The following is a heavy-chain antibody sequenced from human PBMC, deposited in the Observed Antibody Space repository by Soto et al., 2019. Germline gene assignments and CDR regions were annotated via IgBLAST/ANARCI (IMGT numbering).Heavy chain of an antibody. Sequence: EVQLVESGGGLVQPGGSLRLSCGASGFTFSSYWMHWVRQVPGKGLVWVSRINSDGSSTGYADSVKGRFTISRDNAKNAVYLKMNRLRGEDTSVYYCARDQGFCSGGSCYVAGYWGQGTLVTVSS. J-gene: IGHJ4*02. V-gene: IGHV3-74*01. CDR2: INSDGSST. CDR1: GFTFSSYW. D-gene: IGHD2-15*01. CDR3: ARDQGFCSGGSCYVAGY.